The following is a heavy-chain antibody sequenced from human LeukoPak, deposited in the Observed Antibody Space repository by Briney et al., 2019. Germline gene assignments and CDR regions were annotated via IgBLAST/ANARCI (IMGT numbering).Heavy chain of an antibody. CDR3: ASGRYYYDSSGYYSHYWYFDL. D-gene: IGHD3-22*01. V-gene: IGHV3-53*01. J-gene: IGHJ2*01. Sequence: GGSLRLSCAASGFTVSSNYMSWVRQAPGKGLECVSVIYSGGSTYYADSVKGRFTISRDNSKSTLYLQMSSLRAEDTAVYYCASGRYYYDSSGYYSHYWYFDLWGRGTLVTVSS. CDR2: IYSGGST. CDR1: GFTVSSNY.